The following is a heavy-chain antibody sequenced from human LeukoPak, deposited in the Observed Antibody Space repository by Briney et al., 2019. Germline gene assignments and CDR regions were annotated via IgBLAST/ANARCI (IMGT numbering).Heavy chain of an antibody. V-gene: IGHV3-30*02. D-gene: IGHD3-3*01. J-gene: IGHJ4*02. CDR3: AKDRQTITIFGVVNTPRANFDY. CDR1: GFSFSRYD. CDR2: IRYDGSNK. Sequence: PGGSLRLSCAASGFSFSRYDIHWVRQAPGKGLEWVAFIRYDGSNKNYADSVKGRFTISRDNFMSTVYLQMNSLRAEDTAVYYCAKDRQTITIFGVVNTPRANFDYWGQGTLVTVPS.